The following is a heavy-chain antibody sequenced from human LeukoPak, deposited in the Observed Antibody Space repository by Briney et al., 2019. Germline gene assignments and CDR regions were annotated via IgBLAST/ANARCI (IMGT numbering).Heavy chain of an antibody. V-gene: IGHV3-30-3*01. CDR2: ISYDGSNK. CDR1: GFTFSSYA. CDR3: ARDRAGARSYYYYGMDV. Sequence: GGSLRLSCAASGFTFSSYAMHWVCQAPGKGLEWVAVISYDGSNKYYADSVKGRFTISRDNSKNTLYLQMNSLRAEDTAVYYCARDRAGARSYYYYGMDVWGQGTTVTVSS. J-gene: IGHJ6*02. D-gene: IGHD6-19*01.